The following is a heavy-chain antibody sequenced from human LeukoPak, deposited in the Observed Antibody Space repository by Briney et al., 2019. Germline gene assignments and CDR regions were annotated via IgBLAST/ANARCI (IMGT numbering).Heavy chain of an antibody. V-gene: IGHV3-74*01. D-gene: IGHD4-17*01. CDR3: ARDLMTTVTTYEGWYYYYGMDV. Sequence: QTGGSLRLSCAASGFTVGSAWMSWVRQAPGKGLVWVSRINSDGSSTSYADSVKGRFTISRDNTKNTLYPQMNSLRAEDTAVYYCARDLMTTVTTYEGWYYYYGMDVWGQGTTVTVSS. CDR1: GFTVGSAW. CDR2: INSDGSST. J-gene: IGHJ6*02.